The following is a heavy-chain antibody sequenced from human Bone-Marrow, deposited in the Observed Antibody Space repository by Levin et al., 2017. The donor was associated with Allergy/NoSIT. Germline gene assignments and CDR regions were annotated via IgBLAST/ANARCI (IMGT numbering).Heavy chain of an antibody. CDR3: AKFFPHYERSGKVDN. CDR2: VSTSGGDT. J-gene: IGHJ4*02. D-gene: IGHD3-22*01. CDR1: GFTFSSYV. Sequence: PGGSLRLSCAASGFTFSSYVMSWVRQAPGKGLEWVSDVSTSGGDTYYADSVRGRFTISRDNSKNTLYLHLNSLRVEDTAVYYCAKFFPHYERSGKVDNWGQGTLVTVSS. V-gene: IGHV3-23*01.